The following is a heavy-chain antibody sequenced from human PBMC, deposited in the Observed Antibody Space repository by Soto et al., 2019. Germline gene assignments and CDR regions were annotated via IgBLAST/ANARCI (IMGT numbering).Heavy chain of an antibody. D-gene: IGHD6-19*01. CDR1: GFTFSSYA. J-gene: IGHJ4*02. CDR3: AKDTSSGWYQTGTFDY. V-gene: IGHV3-23*01. Sequence: GGSLRLSCAASGFTFSSYAMSWVRQAPGKGLEWVSAISGSGGSTYYADSVKGRFTISRDNSKNTLYLQMNSLRAEDTAVYYCAKDTSSGWYQTGTFDYWGQGTLVTVSS. CDR2: ISGSGGST.